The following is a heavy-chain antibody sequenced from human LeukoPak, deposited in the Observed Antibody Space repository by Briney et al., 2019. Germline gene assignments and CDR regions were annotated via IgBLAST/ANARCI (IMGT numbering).Heavy chain of an antibody. J-gene: IGHJ5*02. CDR1: GGSISSSSYY. CDR2: IYYSGST. D-gene: IGHD3-10*01. Sequence: SETLSLTCTVSGGSISSSSYYWGWIRQPPGKGLEWIGSIYYSGSTYYNPSLKSRVTISVDTSKNQFSLKLSSVTAADTAVYYCARGGVLLWFGVTNWFDPWGQGTLVTVSS. CDR3: ARGGVLLWFGVTNWFDP. V-gene: IGHV4-39*07.